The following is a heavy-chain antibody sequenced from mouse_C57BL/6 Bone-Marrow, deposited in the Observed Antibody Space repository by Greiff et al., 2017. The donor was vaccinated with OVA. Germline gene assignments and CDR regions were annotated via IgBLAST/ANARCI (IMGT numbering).Heavy chain of an antibody. CDR3: ARGDGSSFPWFAY. CDR2: IDPSDSYT. D-gene: IGHD1-1*01. V-gene: IGHV1-69*01. Sequence: QVQLQQPGAELVMPGASVKLSCKASGYTFTSYWMHWVKQRPGQGLEWIGEIDPSDSYTNYNQKFKGKSTLTVDKSSSTAYMQPSSLTSEDSAVYYCARGDGSSFPWFAYWGQGTLVTVSA. CDR1: GYTFTSYW. J-gene: IGHJ3*01.